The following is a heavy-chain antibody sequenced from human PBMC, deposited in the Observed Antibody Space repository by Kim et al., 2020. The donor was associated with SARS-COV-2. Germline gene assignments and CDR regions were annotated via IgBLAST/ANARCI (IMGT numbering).Heavy chain of an antibody. CDR3: ARGGVDYYYGMDV. J-gene: IGHJ6*02. V-gene: IGHV1-46*01. Sequence: YAQKFQGRVTMTRDTSTSTVYMELSSLRSEDTAVYYCARGGVDYYYGMDVWGQGTTVTVSS.